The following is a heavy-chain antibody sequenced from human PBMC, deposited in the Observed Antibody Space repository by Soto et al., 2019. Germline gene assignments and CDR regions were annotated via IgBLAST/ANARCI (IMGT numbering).Heavy chain of an antibody. J-gene: IGHJ4*02. D-gene: IGHD3-22*01. CDR3: ARGWGYDSNDYYYAY. V-gene: IGHV1-69*01. Sequence: QVQLVQSGAEVRKPGSSVKVSCKASGGTFSRHAISWVRQAPGQGLEWMGGIIPIFGTANHAQKSQGRVTIIADESTSTVYMELSSLRSEDTAMYYCARGWGYDSNDYYYAYWGQGTLVIVSS. CDR2: IIPIFGTA. CDR1: GGTFSRHA.